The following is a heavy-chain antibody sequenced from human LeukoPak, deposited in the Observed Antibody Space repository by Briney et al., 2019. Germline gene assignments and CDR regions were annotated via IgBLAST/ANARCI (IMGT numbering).Heavy chain of an antibody. Sequence: GGSLRLSCAASGFTFSSYGMHWVRQAPGKGLEWVAVISYDGSNKYYADSVKGRFTISRDNSKDTLYLQMNSLRAEDTAVYYCAKGLDYWGQGTLVTVSS. CDR1: GFTFSSYG. J-gene: IGHJ4*01. V-gene: IGHV3-30*18. D-gene: IGHD3-16*01. CDR2: ISYDGSNK. CDR3: AKGLDY.